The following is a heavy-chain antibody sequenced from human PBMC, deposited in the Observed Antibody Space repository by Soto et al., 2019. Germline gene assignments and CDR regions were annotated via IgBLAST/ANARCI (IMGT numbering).Heavy chain of an antibody. J-gene: IGHJ4*02. CDR1: GYSFTSYW. CDR2: IYPGDSDT. V-gene: IGHV5-51*01. Sequence: PGESLKISCKGSGYSFTSYWIGWVRQMPGKGLEWMGIIYPGDSDTRYSPSFQGQVTISADKSISTAYLQWSSLKASDTAVYYCASAITYYYDSSGYPFDYWGQGTLVTVSS. CDR3: ASAITYYYDSSGYPFDY. D-gene: IGHD3-22*01.